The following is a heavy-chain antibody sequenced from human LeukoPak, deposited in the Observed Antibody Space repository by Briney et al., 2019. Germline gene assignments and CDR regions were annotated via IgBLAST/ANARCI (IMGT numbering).Heavy chain of an antibody. CDR3: ARELSTPDHLEPFDT. CDR1: GDSVSSNNAA. CDR2: TYYRSKWYN. V-gene: IGHV6-1*01. D-gene: IGHD1-1*01. J-gene: IGHJ5*02. Sequence: SQTLSLTCAISGDSVSSNNAAWTWIRQSPSRGLEWLGRTYYRSKWYNDYAVSVKSRITINPDTSKNQFSLQLNSITPEDTAVYYCARELSTPDHLEPFDTWGQGILVTVSS.